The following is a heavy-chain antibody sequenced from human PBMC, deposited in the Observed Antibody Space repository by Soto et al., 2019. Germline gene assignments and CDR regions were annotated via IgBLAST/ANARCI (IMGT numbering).Heavy chain of an antibody. CDR1: GGSISSGDYY. CDR2: IYYSGST. V-gene: IGHV4-30-4*01. J-gene: IGHJ6*02. CDR3: ARFPLRSYGTDV. D-gene: IGHD4-17*01. Sequence: PSETLSLTCTVSGGSISSGDYYWSWIRQPPGKGLEWIGYIYYSGSTYYNPSLKSRVTISVDTSKNQFSLKLTSVTAADTAVYFCARFPLRSYGTDVWGQGTTVTVSS.